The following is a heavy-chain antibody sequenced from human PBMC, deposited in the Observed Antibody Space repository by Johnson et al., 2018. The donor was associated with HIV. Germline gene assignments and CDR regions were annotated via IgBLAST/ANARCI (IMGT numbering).Heavy chain of an antibody. Sequence: EVQLVESGGGLVQPGRSLRLSCAASGFIFDDYAMHWVRQAPGKGLEWVSVLFSGGSTYYADSVKGRFTISRDNSKNTLYLQMNSLRAEDTAVYYCARACRDGYTCDAFDIWGQGTMVTVSS. CDR2: LFSGGST. J-gene: IGHJ3*02. CDR3: ARACRDGYTCDAFDI. V-gene: IGHV3-66*01. CDR1: GFIFDDYA. D-gene: IGHD5-24*01.